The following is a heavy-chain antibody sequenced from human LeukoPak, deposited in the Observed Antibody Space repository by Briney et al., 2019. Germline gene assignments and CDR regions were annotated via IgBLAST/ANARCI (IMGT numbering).Heavy chain of an antibody. D-gene: IGHD5-18*01. CDR1: GFTFSSYA. J-gene: IGHJ4*02. CDR2: IKQDGSEK. CDR3: ARHRGYSYGSFGV. Sequence: GGSLRLSCAASGFTFSSYAMSWVRQAPGKGLEWVANIKQDGSEKYYVDSVKGRFTISRDNAKNSLYLQMNSLRAEDTAAYYCARHRGYSYGSFGVWGQGTLVTVSS. V-gene: IGHV3-7*01.